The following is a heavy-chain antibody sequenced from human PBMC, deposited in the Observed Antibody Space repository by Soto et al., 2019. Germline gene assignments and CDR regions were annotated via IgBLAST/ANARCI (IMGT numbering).Heavy chain of an antibody. V-gene: IGHV3-30*18. J-gene: IGHJ4*02. CDR3: AKDQGSIAARNFDY. CDR1: GFTFSSYG. CDR2: ISYDGSNK. Sequence: LRLSCAASGFTFSSYGMHWVRQAPGKGLEWVAVISYDGSNKYYADSVKGRFTISRDNSKNTLYLQMNSLRAEDTAVYYCAKDQGSIAARNFDYWGQGTLVTVSS. D-gene: IGHD6-6*01.